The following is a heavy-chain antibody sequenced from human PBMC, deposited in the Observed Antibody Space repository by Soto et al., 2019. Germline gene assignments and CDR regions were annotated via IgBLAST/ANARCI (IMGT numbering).Heavy chain of an antibody. Sequence: ASVKVSCKASGYTFTSYGISGVRQAPGQGLEWVGWISAYNGNTNYAQKLQGRVTMTTDTSTSTAYMELRSLRSDDTAVYYCARDSSPEPRGAFDIWGQGTMVTVSS. CDR3: ARDSSPEPRGAFDI. J-gene: IGHJ3*02. CDR1: GYTFTSYG. CDR2: ISAYNGNT. V-gene: IGHV1-18*01. D-gene: IGHD1-1*01.